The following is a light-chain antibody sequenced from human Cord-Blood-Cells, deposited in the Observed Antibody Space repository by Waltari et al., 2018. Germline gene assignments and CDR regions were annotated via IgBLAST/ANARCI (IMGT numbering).Light chain of an antibody. CDR1: QGISSW. V-gene: IGKV1-12*01. CDR2: AAS. CDR3: QQANSFPFT. Sequence: DIQMTQSPSSVSASVGDRVPITCRASQGISSWLACDQQKPGKAPKLLIYAASSLQSGVPSRFSGSGSGTDFTLTISSLQPEDFATYYCQQANSFPFTFGPGTKVDIK. J-gene: IGKJ3*01.